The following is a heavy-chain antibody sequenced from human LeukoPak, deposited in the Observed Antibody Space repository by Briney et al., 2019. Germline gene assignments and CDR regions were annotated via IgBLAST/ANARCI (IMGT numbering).Heavy chain of an antibody. J-gene: IGHJ4*02. CDR3: ARTETLWFGELLARPPFAY. V-gene: IGHV3-11*01. CDR2: ISSSGSTI. D-gene: IGHD3-10*01. CDR1: GFTFSDYY. Sequence: GGSLTLSCAASGFTFSDYYMSWIRQAPGKGLEWVSYISSSGSTIDYPDSLKDRFTISRDNAKNALYLQMNSLRAEDPGVYCCARTETLWFGELLARPPFAYWGQGTLVSVSS.